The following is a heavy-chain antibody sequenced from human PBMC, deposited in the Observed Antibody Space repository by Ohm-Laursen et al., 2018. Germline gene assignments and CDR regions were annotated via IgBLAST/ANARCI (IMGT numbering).Heavy chain of an antibody. Sequence: SLRLSCAASGFTFSDYYMTWIRQAPGKGLEWVSYISSSGSTTYYADSVKGRFTISRDNSKNTLYLQMNSLRAEDTAVYYCAKGSRSSHYGSGRDNWFDPWGQGTLVTVSS. J-gene: IGHJ5*02. CDR3: AKGSRSSHYGSGRDNWFDP. CDR1: GFTFSDYY. D-gene: IGHD3-10*01. V-gene: IGHV3-11*01. CDR2: ISSSGSTT.